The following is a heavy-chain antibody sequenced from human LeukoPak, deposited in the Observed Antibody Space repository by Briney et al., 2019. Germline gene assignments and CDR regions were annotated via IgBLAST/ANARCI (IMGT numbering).Heavy chain of an antibody. CDR3: ARHDDDFWSGYIGY. CDR2: INTNTGNP. D-gene: IGHD3-3*01. CDR1: GYTFTSYA. Sequence: ASVKVSCKASGYTFTSYAMNWVRQAPGQGLEWMGWINTNTGNPTYAQGFTGRFVFSLDTSVSTAYLQISSLKAEDTAVYYFARHDDDFWSGYIGYWGQGTLVTVSS. J-gene: IGHJ4*02. V-gene: IGHV7-4-1*02.